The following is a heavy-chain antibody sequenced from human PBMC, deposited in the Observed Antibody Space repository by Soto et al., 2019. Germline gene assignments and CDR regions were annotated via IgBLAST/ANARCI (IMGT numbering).Heavy chain of an antibody. D-gene: IGHD5-12*01. J-gene: IGHJ4*02. V-gene: IGHV4-59*01. CDR2: IYYSGST. Sequence: QVQLQETGPGLVKPSETLSLTCTVSGGSISSYYWSWIRQPPGKGLEWIGYIYYSGSTNYNPSLKSRVTISVDTSKNQFSLKLSSVTAADTAVYYCARAPGGATPFDYWGQGTLVTVSS. CDR1: GGSISSYY. CDR3: ARAPGGATPFDY.